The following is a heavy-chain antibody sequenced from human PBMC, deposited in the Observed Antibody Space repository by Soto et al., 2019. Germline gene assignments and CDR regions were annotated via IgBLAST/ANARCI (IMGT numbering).Heavy chain of an antibody. CDR2: ISAHNGNT. Sequence: QIHLVQSGAEVKKPGASVKVSCKGSGYGFTTYGITWVRQAPGQGLEWMAWISAHNGNTNYAQKLQGRVTVTRDTSTSSAYMELGSLRSDDTAVYYCARGRYWDYWGQGALVTVSS. CDR3: ARGRYWDY. V-gene: IGHV1-18*01. D-gene: IGHD2-8*02. CDR1: GYGFTTYG. J-gene: IGHJ4*02.